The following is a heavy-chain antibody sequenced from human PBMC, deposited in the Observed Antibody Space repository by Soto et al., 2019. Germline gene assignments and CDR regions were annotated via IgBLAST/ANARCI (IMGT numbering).Heavy chain of an antibody. D-gene: IGHD4-17*01. CDR2: IRSKAYGGTT. CDR3: TRDGPYGDYIYYYGMDV. CDR1: GFTFGDYA. Sequence: GGSLRLSCTASGFTFGDYAMSWVRQAPGKGLEWVGFIRSKAYGGTTEYAASVKGRFTISRDDSKSIAYLQMNSLKTEDTAVYYCTRDGPYGDYIYYYGMDVWGQGTTVTVSS. V-gene: IGHV3-49*04. J-gene: IGHJ6*02.